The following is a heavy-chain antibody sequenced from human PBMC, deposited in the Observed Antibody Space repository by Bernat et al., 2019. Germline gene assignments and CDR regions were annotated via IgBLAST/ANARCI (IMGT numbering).Heavy chain of an antibody. D-gene: IGHD4-17*01. Sequence: QVQLQESGPGLVKPSGTLSLTCAVSGGSISSSNWWSWVRQPPGKGLEWIGEIYHSGSTNYNPSLKSRVTISVDTSKNRFSLMLSSVTAADTAVYYCARGVLTVTTLYYCYGMDVWGQGTTVTVSS. CDR1: GGSISSSNW. V-gene: IGHV4-4*02. CDR2: IYHSGST. CDR3: ARGVLTVTTLYYCYGMDV. J-gene: IGHJ6*02.